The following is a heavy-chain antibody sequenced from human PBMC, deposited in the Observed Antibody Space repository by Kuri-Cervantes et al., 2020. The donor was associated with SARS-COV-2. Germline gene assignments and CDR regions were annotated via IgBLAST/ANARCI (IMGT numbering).Heavy chain of an antibody. Sequence: GGSLRLSCAASGFTFSSYSMHWVRQAPGKGLGWAAVISYDGSNKYYADSVKGRFTISRDNSKNTLYLQMNSLRVEDTALYYCARPGYSSGWLWDYFLYHWGQGILVTVSS. J-gene: IGHJ1*01. D-gene: IGHD6-19*01. CDR2: ISYDGSNK. CDR1: GFTFSSYS. V-gene: IGHV3-30-3*01. CDR3: ARPGYSSGWLWDYFLYH.